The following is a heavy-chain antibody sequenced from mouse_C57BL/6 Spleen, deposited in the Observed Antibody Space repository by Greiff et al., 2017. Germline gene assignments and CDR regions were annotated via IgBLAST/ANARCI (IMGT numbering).Heavy chain of an antibody. V-gene: IGHV1-81*01. CDR3: ARKAPLDYEYGEGYAMDY. CDR1: GYTFTSYG. Sequence: QVQLQQSGAELARPGASVKLSCKASGYTFTSYGISWVKQRTGQGLEWIGEIYPRSGNTYYNEKFKGKATLTADKSSSTAYMELRSLTSEDSAVYFCARKAPLDYEYGEGYAMDYWGQGTSVTVSS. D-gene: IGHD2-4*01. J-gene: IGHJ4*01. CDR2: IYPRSGNT.